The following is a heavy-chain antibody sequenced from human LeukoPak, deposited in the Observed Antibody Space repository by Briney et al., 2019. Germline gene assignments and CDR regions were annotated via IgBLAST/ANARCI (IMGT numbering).Heavy chain of an antibody. Sequence: GGSLRLSCAASGFTFSNYAMHWVRQAPGKGLEWVAVISYDGSNRYYGDSVKGRFTISRDNSKNTLNLQMNSLRAEDTAVYYCAKVVGDGTYYYYGVDVWGQGTTVTVSS. D-gene: IGHD3-16*01. CDR3: AKVVGDGTYYYYGVDV. CDR2: ISYDGSNR. J-gene: IGHJ6*02. V-gene: IGHV3-30*18. CDR1: GFTFSNYA.